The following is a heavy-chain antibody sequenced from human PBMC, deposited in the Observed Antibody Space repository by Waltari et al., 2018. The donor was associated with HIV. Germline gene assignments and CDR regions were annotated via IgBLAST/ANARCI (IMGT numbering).Heavy chain of an antibody. CDR2: IYYSGST. CDR1: GGSISSSSYY. Sequence: QLQLQESGPGLVKPSETLSLTCTVSGGSISSSSYYWGWIRQPPGKGLEWIGSIYYSGSTYYNPSLKSRVTISVDTSKNQFSLKLSSVTAADTAVYYCARRDSLHAFDIWGQGTMVTVSS. J-gene: IGHJ3*02. D-gene: IGHD2-21*02. V-gene: IGHV4-39*01. CDR3: ARRDSLHAFDI.